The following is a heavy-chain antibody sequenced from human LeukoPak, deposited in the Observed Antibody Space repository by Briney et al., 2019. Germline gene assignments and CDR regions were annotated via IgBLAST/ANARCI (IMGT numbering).Heavy chain of an antibody. CDR1: GGSISSFY. Sequence: KPSEPLSLPCPLSGGSISSFYWSWIRQPPGKGLEYIGYISYSGTTSYNPSLKSRVTISVDTSKNQFSLKLTSVTAADTAVYYCARDKGLPQAFDIWGQGTMVTVSS. CDR3: ARDKGLPQAFDI. V-gene: IGHV4-59*01. D-gene: IGHD5/OR15-5a*01. J-gene: IGHJ3*02. CDR2: ISYSGTT.